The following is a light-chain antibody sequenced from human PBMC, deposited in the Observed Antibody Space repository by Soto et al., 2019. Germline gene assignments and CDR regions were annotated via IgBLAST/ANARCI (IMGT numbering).Light chain of an antibody. Sequence: AIQMTQSPSSLSASVGDRVIITCRASQAIRTELGWYQQRPGKAPKLLIYGTSNLQSGVPSRFSGSGSGTDFTLTINGLQPEAFATYYCLQDYSYPRTFGQGTKVDVK. J-gene: IGKJ1*01. V-gene: IGKV1-6*01. CDR3: LQDYSYPRT. CDR1: QAIRTE. CDR2: GTS.